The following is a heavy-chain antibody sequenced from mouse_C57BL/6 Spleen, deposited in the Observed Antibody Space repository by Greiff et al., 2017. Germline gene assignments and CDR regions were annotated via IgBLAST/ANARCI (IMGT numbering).Heavy chain of an antibody. J-gene: IGHJ2*01. CDR3: TRGAYYSNYERGRDFDY. CDR1: GYTFTSYW. CDR2: INPSNGGT. Sequence: QVQLQQPGTELVKPGASVKLSCTASGYTFTSYWMHWVKQRPGHGLEWIGNINPSNGGTNYNEKFKSKATLTVDKSASTAYMQLSSLTAADSAVNYCTRGAYYSNYERGRDFDYWGQGTTLTVSS. V-gene: IGHV1-53*01. D-gene: IGHD2-5*01.